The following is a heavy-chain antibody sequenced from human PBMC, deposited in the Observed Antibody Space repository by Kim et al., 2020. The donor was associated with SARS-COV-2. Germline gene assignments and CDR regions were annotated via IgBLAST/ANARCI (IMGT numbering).Heavy chain of an antibody. CDR1: GGSISSSSYY. D-gene: IGHD6-19*01. V-gene: IGHV4-39*01. Sequence: SETLSLTCTVSGGSISSSSYYWGWIRQPPGKGLEWIGSIYYSGSTYYNPSLKSRVTISVDTSKNQFSLKLSSVTAADTAVYYCARVLVPAGLSIAVAGGWFDPWGQGTLVTVSS. CDR3: ARVLVPAGLSIAVAGGWFDP. J-gene: IGHJ5*02. CDR2: IYYSGST.